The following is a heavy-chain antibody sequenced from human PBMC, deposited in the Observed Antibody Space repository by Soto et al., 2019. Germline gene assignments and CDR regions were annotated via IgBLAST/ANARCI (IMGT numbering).Heavy chain of an antibody. V-gene: IGHV1-69*02. CDR1: GGTFSSYT. CDR3: AKHRPPLGGIILPGFFFAP. J-gene: IGHJ5*02. D-gene: IGHD3-10*01. CDR2: IIPILGIA. Sequence: SVKVSCKASGGTFSSYTISWVRQAPGQGLEWMGRIIPILGIANYAQKFQGHVTISADKSIITAYLQWSSLKASDTAIYYCAKHRPPLGGIILPGFFFAPGGRGTLAPVSS.